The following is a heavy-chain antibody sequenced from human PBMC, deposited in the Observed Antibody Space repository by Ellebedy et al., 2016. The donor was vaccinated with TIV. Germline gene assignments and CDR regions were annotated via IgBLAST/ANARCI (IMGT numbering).Heavy chain of an antibody. CDR2: IGGSRIGGSGAGT. Sequence: GGSLRLXCAASGFTFSSYAMSWVRQAPGKGLEWVSSIGGSRIGGSGAGTYYADSVKGRFTISRDNSKNTVYLQMSSLRVEDTAVYYCAKDPGGLTTMITPDWGQGTLVTVSS. V-gene: IGHV3-23*01. D-gene: IGHD3-16*01. CDR1: GFTFSSYA. J-gene: IGHJ4*02. CDR3: AKDPGGLTTMITPD.